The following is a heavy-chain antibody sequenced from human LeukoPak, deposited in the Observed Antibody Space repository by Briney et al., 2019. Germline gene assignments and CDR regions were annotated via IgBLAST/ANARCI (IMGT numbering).Heavy chain of an antibody. CDR2: IRSHPYGGTT. D-gene: IGHD7-27*01. Sequence: GGALRLSCAASGVTLSSYVVNLVRQAPGGGGGWGGFIRSHPYGGTTDYAASVKGSFTLSRHDSKSIAYLQTHSLRTGETAVYYCSRCHATCNWGPLDLWGQGTLVTVSS. CDR1: GVTLSSYV. CDR3: SRCHATCNWGPLDL. J-gene: IGHJ5*02. V-gene: IGHV3-49*04.